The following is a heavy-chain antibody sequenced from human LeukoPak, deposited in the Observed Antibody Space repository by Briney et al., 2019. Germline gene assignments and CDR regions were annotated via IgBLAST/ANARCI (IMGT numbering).Heavy chain of an antibody. J-gene: IGHJ4*02. D-gene: IGHD5-18*01. CDR2: LHADGVEQ. Sequence: GGSLRLSCAASGFTFSIYWMSWVRQAPGKGLEWVARLHADGVEQNYVASVTGRFTMSRDNAKNSLDLQMNSLRVEDTAVYYCARGGYSFDYLGQGTLVAVSS. V-gene: IGHV3-7*01. CDR1: GFTFSIYW. CDR3: ARGGYSFDY.